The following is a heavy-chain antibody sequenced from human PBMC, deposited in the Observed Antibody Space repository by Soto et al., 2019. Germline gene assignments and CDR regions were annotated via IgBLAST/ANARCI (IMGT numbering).Heavy chain of an antibody. CDR2: INPSGGST. V-gene: IGHV1-46*01. D-gene: IGHD3-22*01. CDR3: ARGGRNYYDSSGYYYGAFDI. J-gene: IGHJ3*02. CDR1: GYTFTSYY. Sequence: GASVKVSCKASGYTFTSYYMHWVRQAPGQGLEWMGIINPSGGSTSYAQKFQGRVTMTRDTSTSTVYMELSSLRSEDMAVYYCARGGRNYYDSSGYYYGAFDIWGQGTMVTV.